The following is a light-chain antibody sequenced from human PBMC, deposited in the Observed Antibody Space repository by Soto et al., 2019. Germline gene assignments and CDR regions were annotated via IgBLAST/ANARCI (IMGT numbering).Light chain of an antibody. V-gene: IGKV4-1*01. Sequence: DIVMTQSPDSLALSLGERATINCRSSQSVLYSSNNKNYLAWYQQKPGQSPKLLIYWASFRESGVPDRFSGSGSGTDFTLTISNLQAEDVAVYYCHQYLTNSWTFGQGTKVDI. CDR3: HQYLTNSWT. CDR2: WAS. J-gene: IGKJ1*01. CDR1: QSVLYSSNNKNY.